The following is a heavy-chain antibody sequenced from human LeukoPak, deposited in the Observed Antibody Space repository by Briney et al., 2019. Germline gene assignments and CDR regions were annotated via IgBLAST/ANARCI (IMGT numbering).Heavy chain of an antibody. J-gene: IGHJ4*02. Sequence: GGSLRLSCAASGFTVSSNDMSWVRQAPGKGLECISVIYSGGSTDYADSVKGRLTISRDNSKNTLYLQMNSLRAEDTAVYYCAKYSAYRYFDPTSPSGDYWGQGTLVTVSS. CDR2: IYSGGST. V-gene: IGHV3-53*01. CDR3: AKYSAYRYFDPTSPSGDY. D-gene: IGHD3-9*01. CDR1: GFTVSSND.